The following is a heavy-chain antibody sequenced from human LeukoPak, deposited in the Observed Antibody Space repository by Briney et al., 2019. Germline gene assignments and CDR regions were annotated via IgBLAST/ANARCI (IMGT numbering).Heavy chain of an antibody. D-gene: IGHD3-10*01. Sequence: GGSLRLSCAASGFTFSSYAMPWVRQAPGKGLEWVAVISYDGSNKYYADSVKGRFTISRDNSKNTLYLQMNSLRAEDTAVYYCAKLPRSYFYYYYGMDVWGQGTTVTVSS. V-gene: IGHV3-30-3*02. CDR2: ISYDGSNK. CDR1: GFTFSSYA. J-gene: IGHJ6*02. CDR3: AKLPRSYFYYYYGMDV.